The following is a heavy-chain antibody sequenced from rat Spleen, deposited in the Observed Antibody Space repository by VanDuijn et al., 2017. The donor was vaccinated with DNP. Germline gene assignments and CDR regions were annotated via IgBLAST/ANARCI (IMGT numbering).Heavy chain of an antibody. CDR3: TTLITFMSG. J-gene: IGHJ4*01. Sequence: EVKLVESGGGLVQPGRSLKLSCAGSGFTFSDYYMAWVRQTPTTGLDWVASISSDCSHTYYRDSVKCRFTISRDNAKSSLFLQMDSLRSEDTATYYCTTLITFMSGWSQGTSVTVSS. CDR1: GFTFSDYY. CDR2: ISSDCSHT. D-gene: IGHD1-1*01. V-gene: IGHV5-20*01.